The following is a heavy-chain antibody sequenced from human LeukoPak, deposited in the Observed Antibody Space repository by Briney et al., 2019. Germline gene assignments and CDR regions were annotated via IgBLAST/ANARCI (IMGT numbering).Heavy chain of an antibody. CDR2: IYYSGST. CDR3: ARERDNWFDP. J-gene: IGHJ5*02. Sequence: PSETLSLTCSVSGDSISRRSSYWSWIRQPPGKGLEWIGYIYYSGSTNYNPSLKSRVTISVDTSKNQFSLKLSSVTAADTAVYYCARERDNWFDPWGQGTLVTVSS. V-gene: IGHV4-61*01. CDR1: GDSISRRSSY.